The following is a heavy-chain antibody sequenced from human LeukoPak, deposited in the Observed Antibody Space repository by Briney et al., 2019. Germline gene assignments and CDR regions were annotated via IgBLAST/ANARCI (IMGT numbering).Heavy chain of an antibody. CDR1: GGSIISYGYY. J-gene: IGHJ4*02. CDR3: ARDRMDTALAFFFDY. Sequence: SETLSLTCSVSGGSIISYGYYWTWIRQSPGKGLEWIGNIFYNGTTYYNPSFKGRVTVSGDTSKNQFSLNLNSLTAADTAVYYCARDRMDTALAFFFDYWGQGTLVTVSS. D-gene: IGHD5-18*01. V-gene: IGHV4-31*03. CDR2: IFYNGTT.